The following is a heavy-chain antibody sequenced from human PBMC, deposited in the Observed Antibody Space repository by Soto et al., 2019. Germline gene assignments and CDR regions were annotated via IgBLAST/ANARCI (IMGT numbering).Heavy chain of an antibody. V-gene: IGHV5-10-1*01. D-gene: IGHD3-3*01. CDR2: IDPSDSYS. J-gene: IGHJ4*02. CDR1: GYDFSRYW. Sequence: RGESLKISCKTSGYDFSRYWINWVRQVPGKGLEWIGEIDPSDSYSNYNPSFQGHVSISADMSISTAYLHWTSLKASDSGIYFCARPKTYTIFGVLTPDFDSWGQGTLVTVSS. CDR3: ARPKTYTIFGVLTPDFDS.